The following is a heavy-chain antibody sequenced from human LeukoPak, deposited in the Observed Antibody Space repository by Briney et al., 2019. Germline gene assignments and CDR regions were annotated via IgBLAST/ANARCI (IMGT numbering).Heavy chain of an antibody. CDR2: INHSGST. CDR3: AREWQWLVTYYFDY. CDR1: GGSFSGYY. V-gene: IGHV4-34*01. J-gene: IGHJ4*02. D-gene: IGHD6-19*01. Sequence: SETLSLTCAVYGGSFSGYYWSWIRQPPGKGLEWIGEINHSGSTNYNPSLKSRVTISVDTSKNQFSLKLSSVTAADTAVYYCAREWQWLVTYYFDYWGQGTLVTVSS.